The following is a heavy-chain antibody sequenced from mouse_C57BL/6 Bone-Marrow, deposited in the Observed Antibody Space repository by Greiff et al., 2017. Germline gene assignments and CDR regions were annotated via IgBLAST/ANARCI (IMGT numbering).Heavy chain of an antibody. Sequence: QVQLQQPGAELVKPGASVKLSCKASGYTFTSYWMHWVKQRPGQGLEWIGMIHPTSGSTNYNAKFKSKATLTADKSSSTAYMQLSSLTSEDAAVYDCARSERRIEPFAYWGQGTLVTGSA. V-gene: IGHV1-64*01. J-gene: IGHJ3*01. CDR2: IHPTSGST. CDR1: GYTFTSYW. CDR3: ARSERRIEPFAY.